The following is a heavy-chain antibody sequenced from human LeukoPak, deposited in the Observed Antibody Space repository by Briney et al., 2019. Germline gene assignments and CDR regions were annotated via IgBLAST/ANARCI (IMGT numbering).Heavy chain of an antibody. J-gene: IGHJ3*02. V-gene: IGHV3-13*01. CDR2: IGVDDDT. CDR3: ARERTRGCNGDICLDGFDI. CDR1: GLTFNNQD. D-gene: IGHD2-15*01. Sequence: GSLRLSCVASGLTFNNQDMHWVRQSAGKGLGWVSAIGVDDDTYYSASVKGRFTISRENARNSLYLQMNSLRAEDTAVYYCARERTRGCNGDICLDGFDIWGRGTKVTVSS.